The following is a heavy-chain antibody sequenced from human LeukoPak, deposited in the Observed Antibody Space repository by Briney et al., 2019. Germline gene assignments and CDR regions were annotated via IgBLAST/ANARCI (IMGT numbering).Heavy chain of an antibody. CDR3: AKDWEAAFDSFDM. Sequence: GGSLRLSCAASGFTFSNYAMRWVRQAPGKGLEWVSAISSSSDRTFYADSVKGRFTISRDNSKNTLYLEMNNLRAEDTATYYCAKDWEAAFDSFDMWGQGTKVTVSS. CDR2: ISSSSDRT. J-gene: IGHJ3*02. CDR1: GFTFSNYA. D-gene: IGHD6-13*01. V-gene: IGHV3-23*01.